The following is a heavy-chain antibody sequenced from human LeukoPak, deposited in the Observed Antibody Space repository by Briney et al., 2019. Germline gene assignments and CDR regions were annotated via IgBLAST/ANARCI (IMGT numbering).Heavy chain of an antibody. D-gene: IGHD6-13*01. V-gene: IGHV1-69*13. CDR2: IIPIFGTA. J-gene: IGHJ4*02. Sequence: SVKVSCKASGGTFSSYAISWVRQAPGQGLEWMGGIIPIFGTANYAQKFQGRVTITADESTSTAYMELSSLRSEDTAVYYCARTYSSQILLDYWGQGTLVTVSS. CDR1: GGTFSSYA. CDR3: ARTYSSQILLDY.